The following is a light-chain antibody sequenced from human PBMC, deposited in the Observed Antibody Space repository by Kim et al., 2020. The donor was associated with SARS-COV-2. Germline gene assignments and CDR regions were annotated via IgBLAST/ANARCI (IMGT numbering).Light chain of an antibody. CDR2: QDN. V-gene: IGLV3-1*01. Sequence: VSRGQTASITCSVDKLGNKYACWYQQKPGQSPVLVIYQDNKRPSGIPELFSGSNSGNTATLTISGTQALDEADYYCQAWDSSPAVFGGGTQLTVL. J-gene: IGLJ3*02. CDR3: QAWDSSPAV. CDR1: KLGNKY.